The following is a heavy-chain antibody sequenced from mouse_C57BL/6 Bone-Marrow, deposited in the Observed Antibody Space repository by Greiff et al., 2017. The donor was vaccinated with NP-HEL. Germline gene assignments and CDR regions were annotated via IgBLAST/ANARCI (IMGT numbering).Heavy chain of an antibody. CDR2: ISSGSSTI. Sequence: DVKLVESGGGLVKPGGSLKLSCAASGFTFSDSGMHWVRQAPEKGLEWVAYISSGSSTIYYADTVKGRFTISRYNAKNTLFLQMTSLRSEDTAMYYCARPAYWGQGTPVTVAA. V-gene: IGHV5-17*01. CDR3: ARPAY. CDR1: GFTFSDSG. J-gene: IGHJ3*01.